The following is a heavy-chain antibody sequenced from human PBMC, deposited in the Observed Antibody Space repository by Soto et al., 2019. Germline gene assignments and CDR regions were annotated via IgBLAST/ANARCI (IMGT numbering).Heavy chain of an antibody. CDR2: INPNSGGT. CDR1: GYTFTGYY. J-gene: IGHJ6*02. CDR3: AREGVLLWFGELGTQPYYYGMDV. D-gene: IGHD3-10*01. V-gene: IGHV1-2*02. Sequence: ASVKVSCKASGYTFTGYYMHWVRQAPGQGLEWMGWINPNSGGTNYAQKFQGRVTMTRDTSISTAYMELSRLRSDDTAVYYCAREGVLLWFGELGTQPYYYGMDVWGQGTTVT.